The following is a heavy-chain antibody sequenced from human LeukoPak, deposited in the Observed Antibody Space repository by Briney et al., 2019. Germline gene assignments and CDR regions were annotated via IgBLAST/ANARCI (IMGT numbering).Heavy chain of an antibody. J-gene: IGHJ4*02. CDR2: MWYDGSNK. CDR1: GFTFSSYG. V-gene: IGHV3-33*01. D-gene: IGHD1-14*01. Sequence: GGSLRLSCAAAGFTFSSYGMHWVSQAPGKGLEWVAVMWYDGSNKYYADSVKGRFTISRDKSKNTLYLQMNSLRAEDTAVDYCARDLKNLDYWGKGTLVTVSS. CDR3: ARDLKNLDY.